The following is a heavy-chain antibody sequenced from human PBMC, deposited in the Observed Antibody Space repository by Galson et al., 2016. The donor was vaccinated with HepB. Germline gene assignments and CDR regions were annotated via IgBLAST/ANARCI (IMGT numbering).Heavy chain of an antibody. CDR2: ISTSGTNT. V-gene: IGHV3-11*04. CDR3: ARFGGSLGMDV. D-gene: IGHD2-15*01. Sequence: SLRLSCAASGFTFGDYYMTWIRQAPGKGLEWVSYISTSGTNTYYADSVKGRFTISRDNSKNTLYLQMNSLTAEDAAVYYCARFGGSLGMDVWGQGTTVTVSS. CDR1: GFTFGDYY. J-gene: IGHJ6*02.